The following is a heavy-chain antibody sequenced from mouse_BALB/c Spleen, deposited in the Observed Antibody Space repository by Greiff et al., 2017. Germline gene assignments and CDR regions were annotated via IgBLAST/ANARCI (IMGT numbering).Heavy chain of an antibody. CDR3: ASSLYYGSTRSYAMDY. V-gene: IGHV1S132*01. J-gene: IGHJ4*01. CDR1: GYTFTSYW. D-gene: IGHD2-1*01. CDR2: IFPGTGST. Sequence: QVQLQQSGAELVKPGASVKLSCKTSGYTFTSYWIQWVKQRPGQGLGWIGEIFPGTGSTYYNEKFKGKATLTIDTSSSTAYIQLSSLTSEDSAVYFCASSLYYGSTRSYAMDYWGQGTSGTVSS.